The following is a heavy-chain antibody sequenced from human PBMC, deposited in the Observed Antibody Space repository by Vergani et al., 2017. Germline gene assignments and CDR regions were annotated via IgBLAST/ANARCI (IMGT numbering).Heavy chain of an antibody. J-gene: IGHJ4*02. CDR3: ARSLPYCTSGSCPAI. D-gene: IGHD2-15*01. CDR1: GESIRSDSNY. Sequence: QVKLQESGPGLLKPSQTLSLTCTVSGESIRSDSNYWSWIRQPAGKEPEWIGHIHTGGSTDLNPSFKSRFSISVDTSKRQFSLKLNSVTVADTAVYYCARSLPYCTSGSCPAIWGQGTLVTVSS. CDR2: IHTGGST. V-gene: IGHV4-61*02.